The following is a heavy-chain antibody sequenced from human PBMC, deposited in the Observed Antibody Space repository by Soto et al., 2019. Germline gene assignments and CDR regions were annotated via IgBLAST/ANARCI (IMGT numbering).Heavy chain of an antibody. CDR1: GGSFSSYA. CDR2: IIPIFGTA. D-gene: IGHD2-15*01. V-gene: IGHV1-69*01. Sequence: QVQLVQSGAEVKKPGSSVKVSCKASGGSFSSYAISWVRQAPGQGLEWMGGIIPIFGTANYAQKFQGRVTITADESTSTAYMELSSPRSEDTAVYYCARGGGGTYSAPDYNWFDPWGQGTLVTVSS. CDR3: ARGGGGTYSAPDYNWFDP. J-gene: IGHJ5*02.